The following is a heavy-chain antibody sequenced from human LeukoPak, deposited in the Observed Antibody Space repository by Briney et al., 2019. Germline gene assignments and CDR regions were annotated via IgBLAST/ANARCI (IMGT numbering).Heavy chain of an antibody. D-gene: IGHD3-3*01. CDR2: LRYDGSNK. V-gene: IGHV3-30*02. J-gene: IGHJ6*03. CDR3: ARVKGSYDFWSGYYYYYMDV. Sequence: GGSLRLSCAASGFTFSSYGMHWVRQAPGKGLDWVAFLRYDGSNKYYADSVKGRFTISRDNSKNTLYLQMNTLRAEDTAVYYCARVKGSYDFWSGYYYYYMDVWGKGTTVTVSS. CDR1: GFTFSSYG.